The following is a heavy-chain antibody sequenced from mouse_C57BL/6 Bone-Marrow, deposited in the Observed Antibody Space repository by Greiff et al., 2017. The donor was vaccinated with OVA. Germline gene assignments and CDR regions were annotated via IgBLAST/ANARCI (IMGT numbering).Heavy chain of an antibody. D-gene: IGHD3-2*02. V-gene: IGHV1-82*01. Sequence: VKLQESGPELVKPGASVKISCKASGYAFSSSWMNWVKQRPGKGLEWIGRIYPGDGDTNYNGKFKGKATLTADKSSSTAYMQRSSLTSEDSAVYCCARVGSSGYNYFDYWGQGTTLTVSS. CDR1: GYAFSSSW. J-gene: IGHJ2*01. CDR2: IYPGDGDT. CDR3: ARVGSSGYNYFDY.